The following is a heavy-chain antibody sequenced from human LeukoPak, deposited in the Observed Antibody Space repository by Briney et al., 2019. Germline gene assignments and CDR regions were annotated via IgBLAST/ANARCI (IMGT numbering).Heavy chain of an antibody. V-gene: IGHV4-39*07. J-gene: IGHJ6*02. Sequence: SETLSLTCTVSGGSISGSSYYWGWIRQPPGKGLEWIGSIYYSGSTNYNPSLKSRVTISVDTSKNQFSLKLSSVTAADTAVYYCARENDVTGNALDVWGQGTTVTVSS. CDR3: ARENDVTGNALDV. CDR1: GGSISGSSYY. D-gene: IGHD2-2*01. CDR2: IYYSGST.